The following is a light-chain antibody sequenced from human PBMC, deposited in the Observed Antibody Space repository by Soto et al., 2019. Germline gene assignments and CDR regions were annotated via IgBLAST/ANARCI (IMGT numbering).Light chain of an antibody. J-gene: IGKJ4*01. Sequence: DIQLTQSPSSLSASVGDRVTITCRASQSVSRYLNWYQHKPGKAPKLLISAASNLQTGVPSRFSGSQSGTDLTLTISSLQPEDSATYYCQQTYSILVTFGGGTKVEIK. CDR3: QQTYSILVT. CDR2: AAS. CDR1: QSVSRY. V-gene: IGKV1-39*01.